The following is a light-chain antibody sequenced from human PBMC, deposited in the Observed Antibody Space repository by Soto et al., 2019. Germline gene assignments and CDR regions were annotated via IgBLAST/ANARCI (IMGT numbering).Light chain of an antibody. CDR3: SSYTSSSTWV. CDR1: SGDIGGYDY. Sequence: QSALTQPPSASGSPGQSVTISCTGTSGDIGGYDYVSWYQQHPGKAPKLMIYEVSNRPSGVSARFSASKSGNTASLTISGLQAEDEADYYCSSYTSSSTWVFGGGTKLTVL. CDR2: EVS. J-gene: IGLJ3*02. V-gene: IGLV2-14*01.